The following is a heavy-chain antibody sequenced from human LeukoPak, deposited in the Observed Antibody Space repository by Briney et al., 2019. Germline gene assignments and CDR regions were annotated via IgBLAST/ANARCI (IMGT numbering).Heavy chain of an antibody. Sequence: GGSLRLSCVVSGFNFGSHEMSWVRQAPGKGLEWVSYIGGSGSPTHYADSVKGRFTVSRDNAKNSLYLQLNNLRAEDTAVYYCAREIIPTPDTFDIWGQGTVDAVSS. CDR1: GFNFGSHE. V-gene: IGHV3-48*03. CDR3: AREIIPTPDTFDI. J-gene: IGHJ3*02. D-gene: IGHD2-15*01. CDR2: IGGSGSPT.